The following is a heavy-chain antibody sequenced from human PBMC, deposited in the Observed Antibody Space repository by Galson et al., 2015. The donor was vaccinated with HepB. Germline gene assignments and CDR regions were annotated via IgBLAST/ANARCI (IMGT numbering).Heavy chain of an antibody. CDR3: ARDQRFYENSGYYYYVRALDI. CDR1: GLTVSSNY. CDR2: INGGDRT. V-gene: IGHV3-66*01. D-gene: IGHD3-22*01. J-gene: IGHJ3*02. Sequence: SLRLSCAASGLTVSSNYMSWVRQAPGKGLEWVSVINGGDRTYYAESVKGRFTISRDNFKNTVYLQMGSLRAEDTAVYYCARDQRFYENSGYYYYVRALDIWGQGTMVTVFS.